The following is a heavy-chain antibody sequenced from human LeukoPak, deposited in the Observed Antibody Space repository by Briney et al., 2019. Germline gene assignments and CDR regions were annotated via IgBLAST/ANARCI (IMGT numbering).Heavy chain of an antibody. J-gene: IGHJ4*02. Sequence: SETLSLTCTVSVGPVSSGTYYWSWVRQPPGKGLEWIGNFLYSGSTHYNPSLKSRVTISVDTSKNQFSLTLSSVTVADTAVYFCARASITMIVATWGQGSLVTVSS. CDR3: ARASITMIVAT. D-gene: IGHD3-22*01. CDR1: VGPVSSGTYY. CDR2: FLYSGST. V-gene: IGHV4-61*01.